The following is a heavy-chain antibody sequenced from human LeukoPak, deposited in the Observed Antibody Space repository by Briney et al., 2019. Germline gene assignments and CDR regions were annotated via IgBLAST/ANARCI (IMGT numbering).Heavy chain of an antibody. Sequence: GGSLTLSCAASGVTFSSYAMSWVRQAPGPGLELVSAISGSGGSTYYADSVKGRFTISRDNSKNTLYLQMNSLRAEDTAVYYCAKDLYCSSTSCTEFDYWGQGTLVTVSS. D-gene: IGHD2-2*01. V-gene: IGHV3-23*01. CDR1: GVTFSSYA. J-gene: IGHJ4*02. CDR3: AKDLYCSSTSCTEFDY. CDR2: ISGSGGST.